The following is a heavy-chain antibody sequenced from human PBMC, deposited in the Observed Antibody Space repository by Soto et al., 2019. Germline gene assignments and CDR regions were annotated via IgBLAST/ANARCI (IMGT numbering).Heavy chain of an antibody. Sequence: ASVKVSCKASGYTFTSYGISWVRQAPGQGLEWMGWISAYNGNTNYAQKLQGRVTMTTDTSTSTAYMELRSLRSDDTAVYYCARGCSSTSCYPGYYYYYGMDVWGQGTTVTVSS. J-gene: IGHJ6*02. D-gene: IGHD2-2*01. V-gene: IGHV1-18*01. CDR3: ARGCSSTSCYPGYYYYYGMDV. CDR1: GYTFTSYG. CDR2: ISAYNGNT.